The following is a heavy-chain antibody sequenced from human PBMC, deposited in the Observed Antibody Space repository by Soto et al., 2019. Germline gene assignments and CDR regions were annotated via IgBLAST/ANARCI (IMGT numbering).Heavy chain of an antibody. CDR2: ISPMFGAA. CDR3: AREVQVHTPAFVY. V-gene: IGHV1-69*19. J-gene: IGHJ4*02. Sequence: QVQLVQSGAEMKKPGSSVKVSCQSSGGTFSTYAMNWVRQAPGQGPEWMGDISPMFGAANYAPKFQCRVTITADEPTGTSYMQLTSLTSEDRALYFCAREVQVHTPAFVYWGQGTLVTVSS. CDR1: GGTFSTYA. D-gene: IGHD3-10*01.